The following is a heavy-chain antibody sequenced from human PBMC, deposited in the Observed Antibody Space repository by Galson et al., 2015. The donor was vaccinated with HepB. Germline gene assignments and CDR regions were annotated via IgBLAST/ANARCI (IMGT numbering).Heavy chain of an antibody. CDR3: ARVGSDMVYYFDY. J-gene: IGHJ4*02. Sequence: SLRLSCAASGFTFSSYWMSWVRQAPGKGLEWVANIKQDGSEKYYVDSVKGRFTISRDNAKNSLYLQMNGLRAEDTAVYYCARVGSDMVYYFDYWGQGTLVTVSS. CDR2: IKQDGSEK. V-gene: IGHV3-7*01. D-gene: IGHD5-18*01. CDR1: GFTFSSYW.